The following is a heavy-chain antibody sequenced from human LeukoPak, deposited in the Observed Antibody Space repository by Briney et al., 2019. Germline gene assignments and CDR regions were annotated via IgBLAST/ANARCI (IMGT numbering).Heavy chain of an antibody. J-gene: IGHJ5*02. D-gene: IGHD3-10*01. V-gene: IGHV1-8*01. Sequence: ASVKVSCKASGYTFTSYDINWVRQATGQGLEWMGWMNPNSGNTGYAQKFQGRVTMTRNTSISTAYMELSSLRAEDTAVYYCAKDSNYYGSGSYFTFDPWGQGTLVTVSS. CDR2: MNPNSGNT. CDR3: AKDSNYYGSGSYFTFDP. CDR1: GYTFTSYD.